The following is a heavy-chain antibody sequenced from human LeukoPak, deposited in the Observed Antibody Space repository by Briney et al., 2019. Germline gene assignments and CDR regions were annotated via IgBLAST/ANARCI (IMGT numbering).Heavy chain of an antibody. J-gene: IGHJ6*03. V-gene: IGHV4-38-2*01. D-gene: IGHD3-3*01. CDR1: GYSISSGYY. CDR3: ATTIFGVVKPRYYYYYMDV. Sequence: SETLSLTCAVSGYSISSGYYWGWIRQPPGKGLGWIGSIYHSGSTYYNPSLKSRVTISVDTSKNQFSLKLSSVTAADTAVYYCATTIFGVVKPRYYYYYMDVWGKGTTVTVSS. CDR2: IYHSGST.